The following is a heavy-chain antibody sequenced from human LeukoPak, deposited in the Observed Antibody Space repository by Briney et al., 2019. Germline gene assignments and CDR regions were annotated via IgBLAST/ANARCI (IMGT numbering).Heavy chain of an antibody. CDR3: ARGGFTIFGVPRF. Sequence: GGSLRLTCAASGFTFSSYSMNWVRQAPGKGLEWVSSISSSSSYIYYADSVKGRFTISRDNAKNSLYLQMNSLRAEDTAVYYCARGGFTIFGVPRFWGQGTLVTVSS. V-gene: IGHV3-21*01. CDR1: GFTFSSYS. D-gene: IGHD3-3*01. J-gene: IGHJ4*02. CDR2: ISSSSSYI.